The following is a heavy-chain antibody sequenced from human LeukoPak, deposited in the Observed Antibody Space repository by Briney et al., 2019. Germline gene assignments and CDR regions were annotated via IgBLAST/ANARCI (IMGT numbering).Heavy chain of an antibody. CDR3: ARHHSALNWFDP. Sequence: SETLSLTCTVSGGSVSSTTSYWGWIRQPPGKGLEWIGNIYHSGITYYNPSLKSRVTMSVGTSKNHFSLKLNSLTAADTAVYYCARHHSALNWFDPWGQGTLVTVSS. V-gene: IGHV4-39*01. CDR1: GGSVSSTTSY. CDR2: IYHSGIT. J-gene: IGHJ5*02. D-gene: IGHD2-15*01.